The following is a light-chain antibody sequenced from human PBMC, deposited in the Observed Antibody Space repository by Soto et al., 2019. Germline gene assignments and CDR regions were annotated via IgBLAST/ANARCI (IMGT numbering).Light chain of an antibody. J-gene: IGLJ1*01. CDR1: SSDFGSYNR. Sequence: QSVRAQPPSVSGSPGQSVTMSCTGTSSDFGSYNRLSWYQQPPGTAPKLIMYEVNTRPSGVPDRFSGSKSGSTASLTISGLQAEDEADYYCSLYISGSTYVFGTGTKLTVL. V-gene: IGLV2-18*01. CDR2: EVN. CDR3: SLYISGSTYV.